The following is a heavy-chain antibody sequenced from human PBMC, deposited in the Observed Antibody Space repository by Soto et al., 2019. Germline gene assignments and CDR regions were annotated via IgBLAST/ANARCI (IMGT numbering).Heavy chain of an antibody. J-gene: IGHJ5*02. CDR3: VRDRPHNWFDP. V-gene: IGHV3-74*01. CDR1: GFTFNSHW. CDR2: INNDGSDT. Sequence: GGSLRLSCAASGFTFNSHWMHWVRQVPGNGPVWVARINNDGSDTIYADSVKGRFTISRDNAKNTVCLEMNSLRVEDTAVYYCVRDRPHNWFDPWGQGTLVTVSS.